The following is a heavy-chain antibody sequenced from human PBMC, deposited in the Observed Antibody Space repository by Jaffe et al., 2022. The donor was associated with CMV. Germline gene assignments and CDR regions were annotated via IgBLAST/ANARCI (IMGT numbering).Heavy chain of an antibody. CDR1: GFTFSSYW. J-gene: IGHJ4*02. CDR3: ARATQWLVPSHFDY. CDR2: IKQDGSEK. D-gene: IGHD6-19*01. Sequence: EVQLVESGGGLVQPGGSLRLSCAASGFTFSSYWMSWVRQAPGKGLEWVANIKQDGSEKYYVDSVKGRFTISRDNAKNSLYLQMNSLRAEDTAVYYCARATQWLVPSHFDYWGQGTLVTVSS. V-gene: IGHV3-7*03.